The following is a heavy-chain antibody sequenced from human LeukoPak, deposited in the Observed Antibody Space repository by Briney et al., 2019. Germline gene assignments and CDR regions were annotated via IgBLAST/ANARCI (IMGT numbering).Heavy chain of an antibody. J-gene: IGHJ3*02. CDR2: IYNSGST. CDR3: ARESGDYYYGSGSWRSHAFDI. V-gene: IGHV4-4*07. Sequence: SETLSLTCTVSGGSISSYYWSWIRQPAGKGVEWIGRIYNSGSTNYNSSLKSRVTMSVDTSKNQFSLKLSSVTAADTAVYYCARESGDYYYGSGSWRSHAFDIWGQGTMVTVSS. D-gene: IGHD3-10*01. CDR1: GGSISSYY.